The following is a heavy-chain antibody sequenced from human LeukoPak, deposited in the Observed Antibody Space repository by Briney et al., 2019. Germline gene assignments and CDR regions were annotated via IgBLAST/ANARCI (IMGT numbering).Heavy chain of an antibody. D-gene: IGHD1-26*01. J-gene: IGHJ4*02. CDR2: IHHSGST. CDR1: GFSIRSGFY. CDR3: ASDAPGLLGY. V-gene: IGHV4-38-2*02. Sequence: SETLSLTCTVSGFSIRSGFYWGWIRQPPGKGMEWIGNIHHSGSTYYNPSLKSRVTILVDTSKNQFSLKVTSVTATDTAVYYCASDAPGLLGYWGQGTLVTVSS.